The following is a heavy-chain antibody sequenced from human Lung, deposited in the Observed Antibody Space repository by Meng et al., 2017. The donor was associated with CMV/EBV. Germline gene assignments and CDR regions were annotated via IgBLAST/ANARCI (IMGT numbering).Heavy chain of an antibody. D-gene: IGHD4-17*01. CDR1: GGSISSGGFY. CDR2: IYYSGST. J-gene: IGHJ5*02. CDR3: ARTNYGDYNWFDP. Sequence: QVELQESGPGLVKPSQTLSLTCTVSGGSISSGGFYWSWIRQHPGKGLEWIGYIYYSGSTYYNPSLRSRVAISIDTSKNQFSLKLTSVTAADTAVYFCARTNYGDYNWFDPWGQGTLVTVSS. V-gene: IGHV4-31*03.